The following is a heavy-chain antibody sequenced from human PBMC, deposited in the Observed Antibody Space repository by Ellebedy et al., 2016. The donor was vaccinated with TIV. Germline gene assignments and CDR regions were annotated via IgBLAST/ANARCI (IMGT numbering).Heavy chain of an antibody. CDR1: GFTFSSYG. D-gene: IGHD1-26*01. V-gene: IGHV3-33*01. CDR3: AREWAPFESPGLDY. J-gene: IGHJ4*02. CDR2: IWYDGSNK. Sequence: GESLKISXAASGFTFSSYGMHWVRQAPGKGLEWVAVIWYDGSNKYYADSVKGRFTISRDNSKNTLYLQMNSLRAEDTAVYYCAREWAPFESPGLDYWGQGTLVTVSS.